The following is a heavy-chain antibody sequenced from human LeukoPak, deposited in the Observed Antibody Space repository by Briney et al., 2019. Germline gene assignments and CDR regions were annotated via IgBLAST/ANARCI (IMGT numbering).Heavy chain of an antibody. Sequence: GGSLRLSCAASGFSFSNCARHWLRQAPGKGLEWVAVITYDGSNKKYADSVKGRFTISRANTKNTLYLQMTSTRAEAADGFYCARDLKNYYGSGDYYYGMDVWGQGTTVTVSS. CDR2: ITYDGSNK. CDR1: GFSFSNCA. V-gene: IGHV3-30-3*01. D-gene: IGHD3-10*01. J-gene: IGHJ6*01. CDR3: ARDLKNYYGSGDYYYGMDV.